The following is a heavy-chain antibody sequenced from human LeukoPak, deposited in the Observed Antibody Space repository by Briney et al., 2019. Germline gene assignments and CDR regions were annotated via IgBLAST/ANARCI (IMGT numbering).Heavy chain of an antibody. D-gene: IGHD6-19*01. V-gene: IGHV3-7*01. CDR1: GFTFSTYW. CDR2: IKQDGSEK. CDR3: ARDHEDSSGWYGGYYYGMDV. Sequence: GGSLRLSCAVSGFTFSTYWMTWVRQAPGKGLEWVANIKQDGSEKYYVDSVKGRFTISRDNAKNSLYLQMNSLRAEDAAVYYCARDHEDSSGWYGGYYYGMDVWGQGTTVTVSS. J-gene: IGHJ6*02.